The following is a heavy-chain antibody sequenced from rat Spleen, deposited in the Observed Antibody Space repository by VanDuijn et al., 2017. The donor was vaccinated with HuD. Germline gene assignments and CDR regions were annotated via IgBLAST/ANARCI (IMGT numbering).Heavy chain of an antibody. CDR1: GFPFSNYD. CDR3: VRHGYTRYYFDY. V-gene: IGHV5-29*01. Sequence: EVQLVASGGVLVQPGRSLKLSCAASGFPFSNYDMAWVRQAPTKGLEWVATISSDGRRNYYRDSVKGRFTISRDNAKSTLYLQMDSLRSEDTASYYCVRHGYTRYYFDYWGQGVMVTVSS. D-gene: IGHD1-9*01. J-gene: IGHJ2*01. CDR2: ISSDGRRN.